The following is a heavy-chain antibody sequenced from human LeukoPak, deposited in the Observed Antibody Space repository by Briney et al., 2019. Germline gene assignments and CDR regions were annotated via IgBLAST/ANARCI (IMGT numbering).Heavy chain of an antibody. D-gene: IGHD3-3*01. CDR1: GGTFSSYA. CDR3: ARAPLLLDFWSGYFDY. V-gene: IGHV1-69*01. CDR2: IIPIFGTA. Sequence: SVKVSCKASGGTFSSYAISWVRQAPGQGLEWMGGIIPIFGTANYAQKFQGRVTITADESTSTAYMELTSLRSEDTAIYYCARAPLLLDFWSGYFDYWGQGTLVTVSS. J-gene: IGHJ4*02.